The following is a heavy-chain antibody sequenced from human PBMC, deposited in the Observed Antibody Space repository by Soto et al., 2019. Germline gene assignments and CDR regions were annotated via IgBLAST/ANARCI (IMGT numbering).Heavy chain of an antibody. CDR2: ISSASSET. CDR3: ARVAX. CDR1: GFTFSRVS. Sequence: GSLRLSFEASGFTFSRVSMNWVRQVPGKGLEWVSSISSASSETLYADSVKGRFIISRDNAQNSLFLQMNTLRPEDSAIYYCARVAXWGPGTQVTVSX. V-gene: IGHV3-21*01. J-gene: IGHJ4*02.